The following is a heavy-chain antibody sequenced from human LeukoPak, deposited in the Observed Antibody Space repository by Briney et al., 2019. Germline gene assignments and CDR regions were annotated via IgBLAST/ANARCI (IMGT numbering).Heavy chain of an antibody. D-gene: IGHD3-22*01. V-gene: IGHV4-4*02. CDR1: GGSISSSNW. J-gene: IGHJ4*02. Sequence: SGTLSLTCAVSGGSISSSNWWSWVRQPPGKGLEWIGEIYHSGSTNYNPSLKSRVTISVDKSKNQFSLKLSSVTAADTAVYYCARSLHDYYDSSGLDYWGQGTLVTVSS. CDR3: ARSLHDYYDSSGLDY. CDR2: IYHSGST.